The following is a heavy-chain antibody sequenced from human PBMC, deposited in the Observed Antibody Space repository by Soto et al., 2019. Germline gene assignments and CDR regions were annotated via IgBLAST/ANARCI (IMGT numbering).Heavy chain of an antibody. V-gene: IGHV1-18*01. CDR3: ARTRFTMVRGVSIGEYYYYYYGMVV. D-gene: IGHD3-10*01. CDR1: GYTFTSYG. CDR2: ISAYNGNT. J-gene: IGHJ6*02. Sequence: ASVKVSCKASGYTFTSYGISWVRQAPGQGLEWMGWISAYNGNTNYAQKLQGRVTMTTDTSTSTAYMELRSLRSDDTAVYYCARTRFTMVRGVSIGEYYYYYYGMVVWGQGTTVTVSS.